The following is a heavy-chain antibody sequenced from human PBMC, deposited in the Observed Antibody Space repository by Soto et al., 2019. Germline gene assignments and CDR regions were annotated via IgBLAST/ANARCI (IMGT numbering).Heavy chain of an antibody. CDR2: IAPHSGRT. Sequence: QVQLVQSGPEVKKPGASVRVSCMTSGYAFTSYGVNWVRQAPGQGLEWMGWIAPHSGRTTYLPKFQGRVTITADAATNTAYMELGSISSDDTGIYFCARAATGSYHSASWGQGTVVTVSS. CDR3: ARAATGSYHSAS. V-gene: IGHV1-18*04. D-gene: IGHD3-10*01. J-gene: IGHJ5*02. CDR1: GYAFTSYG.